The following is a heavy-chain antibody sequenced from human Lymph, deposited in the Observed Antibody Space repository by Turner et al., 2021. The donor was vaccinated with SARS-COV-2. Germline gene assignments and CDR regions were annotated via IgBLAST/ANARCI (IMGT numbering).Heavy chain of an antibody. V-gene: IGHV3-43*02. CDR3: AKEGLSGRRLQFVPYFAY. Sequence: EVQLVESGGGVVQPGGSLRHSCAASGLTFDAYAMNWFLQAPGKGLEWVSLISGDGGSTYYADSVKCRCTISRDDSKNSLYLQINSLRTEDTALYYCAKEGLSGRRLQFVPYFAYWGQGTLVSVSS. J-gene: IGHJ4*02. CDR2: ISGDGGST. CDR1: GLTFDAYA. D-gene: IGHD5-12*01.